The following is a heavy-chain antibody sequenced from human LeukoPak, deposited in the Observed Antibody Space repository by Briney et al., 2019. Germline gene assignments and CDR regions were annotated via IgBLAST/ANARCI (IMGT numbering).Heavy chain of an antibody. J-gene: IGHJ4*02. V-gene: IGHV1-69*05. D-gene: IGHD3-10*01. Sequence: ASVKVSCKASGGIFSSYAISWVRQAPGQGLEWMGRIIPIFGTANYAQKFQGRVTITTDESTSTAYMELSSLRSEDTAVYYCARTSPRYGSGSYYTHFDSWGQGTLVTVSS. CDR2: IIPIFGTA. CDR1: GGIFSSYA. CDR3: ARTSPRYGSGSYYTHFDS.